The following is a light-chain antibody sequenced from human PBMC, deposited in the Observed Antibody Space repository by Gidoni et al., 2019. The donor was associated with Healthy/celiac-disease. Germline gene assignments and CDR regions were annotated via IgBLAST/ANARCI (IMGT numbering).Light chain of an antibody. CDR1: QSISSW. CDR2: KAS. V-gene: IGKV1-5*03. Sequence: DIQMTQSPSTLSASVGDRVTITCRASQSISSWLAWYQQKPGKAPKLLNYKASSLESGVPSRCSGSGSGKEFTLTISSLQPDDFATYYCQQYNSYWTFGQGTKVKSN. J-gene: IGKJ1*01. CDR3: QQYNSYWT.